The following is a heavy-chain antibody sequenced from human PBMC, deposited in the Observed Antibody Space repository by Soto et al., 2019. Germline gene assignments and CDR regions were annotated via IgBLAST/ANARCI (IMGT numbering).Heavy chain of an antibody. J-gene: IGHJ3*02. CDR3: TRSKYGDYASSFEI. CDR1: GFTFSSYD. Sequence: EVQLVESGGGLVQPGGSLRLSCAASGFTFSSYDMNWVRQAPGKGLEWVSYISGGGSTIYVADSVKGRFTISRDNAKNALYLQMNTLRAEDTAVYYCTRSKYGDYASSFEIWGQGTMVTVSS. D-gene: IGHD4-17*01. V-gene: IGHV3-48*03. CDR2: ISGGGSTI.